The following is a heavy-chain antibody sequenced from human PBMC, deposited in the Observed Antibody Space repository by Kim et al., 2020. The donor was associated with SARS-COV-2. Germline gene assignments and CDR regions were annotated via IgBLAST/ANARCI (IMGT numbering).Heavy chain of an antibody. V-gene: IGHV1-3*01. J-gene: IGHJ4*02. CDR2: INAGNGNT. Sequence: ASVKVSCKASGYTFTSYAMHWVRQAPGQRLEWMGWINAGNGNTKYSQKFQGRVTITRDTSASTAYMELSSLRSEDTAVYYCARLKVDYYGSGSSSFDYWGQGTLVTVSS. CDR1: GYTFTSYA. D-gene: IGHD3-10*01. CDR3: ARLKVDYYGSGSSSFDY.